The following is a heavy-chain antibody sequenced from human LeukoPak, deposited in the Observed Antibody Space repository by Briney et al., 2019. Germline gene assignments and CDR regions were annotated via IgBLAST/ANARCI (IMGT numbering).Heavy chain of an antibody. D-gene: IGHD5-18*01. Sequence: SETLSLACSLSGDTLSTYYWNWIRQTPGRGLEWIGHISLGNTEYNPSLKSRVTISVDTSKNEFYLRLTSVTAADTALYFCARDKRHSYGKYFDPWSQGTLVSVSS. J-gene: IGHJ4*02. CDR1: GDTLSTYY. V-gene: IGHV4-59*12. CDR2: ISLGNT. CDR3: ARDKRHSYGKYFDP.